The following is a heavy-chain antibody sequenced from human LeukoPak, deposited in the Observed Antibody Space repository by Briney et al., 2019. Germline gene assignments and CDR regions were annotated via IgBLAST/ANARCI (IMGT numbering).Heavy chain of an antibody. CDR2: IIPIFGTA. CDR3: ARSSTLGGVIVTPPDY. D-gene: IGHD3-16*02. J-gene: IGHJ4*02. V-gene: IGHV1-69*13. Sequence: GASVKVSCKASGYTFTSYGISWVRQAPGQGLEWMGGIIPIFGTANYAQKFQGRVTITADESTSTAYMELSSLRSEDTAVYYCARSSTLGGVIVTPPDYWGQGTLVTVSS. CDR1: GYTFTSYG.